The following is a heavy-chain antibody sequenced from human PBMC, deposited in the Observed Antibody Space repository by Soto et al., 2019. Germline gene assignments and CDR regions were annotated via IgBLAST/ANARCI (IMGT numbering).Heavy chain of an antibody. V-gene: IGHV4-34*01. D-gene: IGHD4-17*01. CDR2: INHSGST. Sequence: SETLSLTCAVYGGSFSGYYWSWIRQPPGKGLEWIGEINHSGSTNYNPSLKSRVTISVDTSKNQFSLKLSSVTAADTAVYYCARRAMTTVTTGVDYWGQGTLVTVSS. J-gene: IGHJ4*02. CDR1: GGSFSGYY. CDR3: ARRAMTTVTTGVDY.